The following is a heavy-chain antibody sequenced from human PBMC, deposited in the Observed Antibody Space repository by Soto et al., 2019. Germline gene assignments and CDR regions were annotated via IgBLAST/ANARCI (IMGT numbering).Heavy chain of an antibody. J-gene: IGHJ6*02. CDR3: AGAEADEVLYRTRMAD. D-gene: IGHD2-8*01. CDR1: DFTFSTHT. Sequence: QLVESGGGLVKPGGSLRLSCAASDFTFSTHTMNWVRQAPGKGLEWVSSISSTSADIFYSDSVKGRFTISRDNAKNSLYLQINSLRAEDTAVHYCAGAEADEVLYRTRMADWGQGTTVTVSS. CDR2: ISSTSADI. V-gene: IGHV3-21*01.